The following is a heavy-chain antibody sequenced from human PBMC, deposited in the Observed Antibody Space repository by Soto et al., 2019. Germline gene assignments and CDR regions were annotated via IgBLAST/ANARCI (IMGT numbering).Heavy chain of an antibody. J-gene: IGHJ4*02. Sequence: GGSLRLSCAASGFTFSSYAMSWVRQAPGKGLEWVSAISGSGGSTYYADSVKGRFTISRDNSKNTLYLQMNSLRAEDTAVYYCAVYYDILTGYEVFDYWGQGTLVTVSS. V-gene: IGHV3-23*01. D-gene: IGHD3-9*01. CDR1: GFTFSSYA. CDR3: AVYYDILTGYEVFDY. CDR2: ISGSGGST.